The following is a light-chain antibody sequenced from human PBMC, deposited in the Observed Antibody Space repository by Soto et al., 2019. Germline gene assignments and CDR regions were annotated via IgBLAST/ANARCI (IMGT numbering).Light chain of an antibody. Sequence: DIPMTQSPSTLSASVGDRVTITCRASQSISSWLAWYQQKPGKAPKLLIYDASSLESGVPSRFSGSGSGTEFTLTISSLQPDDFTTYYCQQYNSYPLTFGGGTKVEIK. V-gene: IGKV1-5*01. J-gene: IGKJ4*01. CDR2: DAS. CDR3: QQYNSYPLT. CDR1: QSISSW.